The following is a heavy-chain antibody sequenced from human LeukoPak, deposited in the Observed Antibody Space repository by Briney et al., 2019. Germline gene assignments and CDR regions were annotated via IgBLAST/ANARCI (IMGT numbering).Heavy chain of an antibody. Sequence: ASVTVSCTASGYTFTSYGISWVRQAPGQGPEWMGWISAYNGNTNYAQKLQGRVTMTTDTSTSTAYMELRSLRSDDTAVYYYAIDLGKDYYGSGSYYNGIDYWGQGTLVTVSS. V-gene: IGHV1-18*01. D-gene: IGHD3-10*01. CDR2: ISAYNGNT. J-gene: IGHJ4*02. CDR1: GYTFTSYG. CDR3: AIDLGKDYYGSGSYYNGIDY.